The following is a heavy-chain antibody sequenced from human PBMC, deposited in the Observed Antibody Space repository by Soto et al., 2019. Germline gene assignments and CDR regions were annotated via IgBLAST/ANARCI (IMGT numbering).Heavy chain of an antibody. J-gene: IGHJ4*02. Sequence: PGGSLRLSCAASGFTFSNYWMSWVRQAPGKGLEWVANIKQDGSERYYVDSVKGRFTISRDNAKNSLYLQIKSLRAEDTAVYYCARDSGSYYIPFSFDYWGQGTLVTVSS. CDR1: GFTFSNYW. D-gene: IGHD1-26*01. V-gene: IGHV3-7*03. CDR3: ARDSGSYYIPFSFDY. CDR2: IKQDGSER.